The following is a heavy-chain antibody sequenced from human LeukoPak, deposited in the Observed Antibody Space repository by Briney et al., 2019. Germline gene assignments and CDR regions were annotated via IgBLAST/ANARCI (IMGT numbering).Heavy chain of an antibody. CDR1: GFTVSSNY. CDR3: ARGHRTTVVRDPPQDFDY. Sequence: GSLRLPCAASGFTVSSNYMSWVRQPPGKGLEWIGEINHSGSTNYNPSLKSRVTISVDTSKNQFSLKLSSVTAADTAVYYCARGHRTTVVRDPPQDFDYWGQGTLVTVSS. J-gene: IGHJ4*02. D-gene: IGHD4-23*01. CDR2: INHSGST. V-gene: IGHV4-34*01.